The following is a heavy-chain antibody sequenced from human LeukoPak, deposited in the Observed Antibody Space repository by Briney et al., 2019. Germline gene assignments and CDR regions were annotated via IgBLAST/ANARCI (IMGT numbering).Heavy chain of an antibody. CDR2: ISSSSSSI. CDR1: GFTFSTYS. V-gene: IGHV3-48*01. J-gene: IGHJ6*02. D-gene: IGHD3-22*01. CDR3: ARGPYYYDSSGYRYYYYYGMDV. Sequence: GGSLRLSCAASGFTFSTYSMNWVRQAPGKGQEWVSYISSSSSSIHYADSVKGRFTISRDNSKNTLYLQMNSLRAEDTAVYYCARGPYYYDSSGYRYYYYYGMDVWGQGTTVTVSS.